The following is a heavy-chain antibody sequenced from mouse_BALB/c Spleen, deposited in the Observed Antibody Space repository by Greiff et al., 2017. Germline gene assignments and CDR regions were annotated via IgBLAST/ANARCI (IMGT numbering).Heavy chain of an antibody. CDR1: GYSITSAYM. CDR3: ERKEDYFDV. J-gene: IGHJ1*01. CDR2: IHYSGST. Sequence: VQLKESGPDLVKPSQSLSFTCTVTGYSITSAYMWYWIRQSPGNKLEWMGYIHYSGSTNYNPSLKSRISITRDTSKNQFFLQLNSVTTEDTATCYCERKEDYFDVWGAGTTVTVSS. V-gene: IGHV3-1*02.